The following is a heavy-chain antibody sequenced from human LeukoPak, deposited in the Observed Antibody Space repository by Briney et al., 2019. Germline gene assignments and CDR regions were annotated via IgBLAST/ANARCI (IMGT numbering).Heavy chain of an antibody. CDR3: ARDGYGLDTPMVSTIFDY. Sequence: GGSLRLSCAASGFTFSSYAMHWVRQAPGKGLEWVAVISYDGSNKYYAGSVKGRFTISRDNSKNTLYLQMNSLRADNPGVDYCARDGYGLDTPMVSTIFDYWGQGTLVTVSS. CDR1: GFTFSSYA. V-gene: IGHV3-30-3*01. D-gene: IGHD5-18*01. J-gene: IGHJ4*02. CDR2: ISYDGSNK.